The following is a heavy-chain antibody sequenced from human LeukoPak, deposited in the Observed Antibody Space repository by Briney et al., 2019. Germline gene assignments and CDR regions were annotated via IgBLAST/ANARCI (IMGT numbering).Heavy chain of an antibody. CDR3: AREKLPTAAFDY. Sequence: ASVKVSCKASGYTFTGYYMHWVRQAPGQGLEWMGIINPSGGSTSYEPKFQGRVTMTRDTSTSTVYMELSSLRSEDTAVYYCAREKLPTAAFDYWGQGTLVTVSS. CDR2: INPSGGST. J-gene: IGHJ4*02. D-gene: IGHD1-1*01. V-gene: IGHV1-46*01. CDR1: GYTFTGYY.